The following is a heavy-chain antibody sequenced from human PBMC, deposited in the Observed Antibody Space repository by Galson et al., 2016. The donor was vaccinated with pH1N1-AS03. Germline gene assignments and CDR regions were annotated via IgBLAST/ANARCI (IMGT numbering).Heavy chain of an antibody. Sequence: SLRLSCAASGFTFSSFGMHWVRRAPGKGLEWVAFIQFDGSVRFYADSVKGRFTISRDDSKNTLYLQMNSLRAEDTAVYFCAKVSAGSSSYNYFDHWGQGTLVIVSS. CDR2: IQFDGSVR. D-gene: IGHD2-2*01. J-gene: IGHJ4*02. CDR1: GFTFSSFG. V-gene: IGHV3-30*02. CDR3: AKVSAGSSSYNYFDH.